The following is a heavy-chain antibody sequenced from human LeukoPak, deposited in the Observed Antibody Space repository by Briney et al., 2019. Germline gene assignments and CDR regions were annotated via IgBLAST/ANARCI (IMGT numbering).Heavy chain of an antibody. CDR3: TRGVYGGNSVY. Sequence: GGSLRLSCTASGFTFGDYAMSWFRQAPGKGLEWVGFIRSKAYGGTTGYAASVKGRFTISRDDSKSIAYLQMNSLKTEDTAVYYCTRGVYGGNSVYWGQGTLVTVSS. CDR1: GFTFGDYA. V-gene: IGHV3-49*03. J-gene: IGHJ4*02. D-gene: IGHD4-23*01. CDR2: IRSKAYGGTT.